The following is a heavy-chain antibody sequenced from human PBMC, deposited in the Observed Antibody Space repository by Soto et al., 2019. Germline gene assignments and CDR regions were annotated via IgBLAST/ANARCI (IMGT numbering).Heavy chain of an antibody. V-gene: IGHV1-18*01. J-gene: IGHJ1*01. CDR3: ARDGFAETTGISGH. CDR1: GYTFSNYA. CDR2: INAYNGDT. D-gene: IGHD4-4*01. Sequence: ASVKVSCKASGYTFSNYAISWVRQAPGQGLEWMGWINAYNGDTKYAQKFQGRVTMTTDTSTNTAYMELRSLRSDDTAVYFCARDGFAETTGISGHWGQGTLVTVS.